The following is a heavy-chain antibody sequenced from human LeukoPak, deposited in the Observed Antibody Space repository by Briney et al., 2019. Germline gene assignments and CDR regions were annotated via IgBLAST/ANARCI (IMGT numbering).Heavy chain of an antibody. CDR1: GFTFSSYG. J-gene: IGHJ4*02. CDR2: IWYDGSNK. V-gene: IGHV3-33*01. D-gene: IGHD3-3*01. CDR3: AREKKDYDFWSGYYLVVGDY. Sequence: GGSLRLSCAASGFTFSSYGMHWVRQALGKGLEWVAVIWYDGSNKYYADSVKGRFTISRDNSKNTLYLQMNSLRAEDTAVYYCAREKKDYDFWSGYYLVVGDYWGQGTLVTVSS.